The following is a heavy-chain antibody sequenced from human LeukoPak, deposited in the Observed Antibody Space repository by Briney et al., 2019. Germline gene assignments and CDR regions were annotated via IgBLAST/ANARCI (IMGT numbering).Heavy chain of an antibody. D-gene: IGHD3-16*02. V-gene: IGHV3-21*01. CDR2: ISSSSSYK. CDR1: GFTFNSYS. Sequence: AGRCLRLSRAASGFTFNSYSMNWVRQAPGKGREGVSSISSSSSYKYYADSLKGRFTISRHNAKNTLYLQMKRQRAEETAVYYCARAIPISYYDYVWGSYRGGIDYWGRGTLVTVFS. CDR3: ARAIPISYYDYVWGSYRGGIDY. J-gene: IGHJ4*02.